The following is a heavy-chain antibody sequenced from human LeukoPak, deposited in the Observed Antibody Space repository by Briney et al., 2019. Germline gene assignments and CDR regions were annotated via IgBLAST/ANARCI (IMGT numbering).Heavy chain of an antibody. J-gene: IGHJ6*02. D-gene: IGHD3-10*01. CDR3: ARAHYYGSAYGMDV. Sequence: PGGSLRLSCAASGFTFSSYGMHWVRQAPGKGLEWVAVVWYDGSNKYYADSVKGRFTISRDNSKNTLYLQMNSLRAEDTAVYYCARAHYYGSAYGMDVWGQGTTVTVSS. CDR2: VWYDGSNK. V-gene: IGHV3-33*01. CDR1: GFTFSSYG.